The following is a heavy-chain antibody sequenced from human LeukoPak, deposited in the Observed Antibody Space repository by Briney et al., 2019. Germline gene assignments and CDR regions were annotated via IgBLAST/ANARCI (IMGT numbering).Heavy chain of an antibody. CDR3: ARRVGHYDILTGYPWAFDI. CDR2: INQDGCEK. D-gene: IGHD3-9*01. CDR1: GFTFSSYW. V-gene: IGHV3-7*01. Sequence: GGSLRLSCAVSGFTFSSYWMSWVRQAPGKGLEWVDSINQDGCEKYYVDSVKGRFTISRDNAKNSLYLQMNSLRAEDAAVYYCARRVGHYDILTGYPWAFDIWGQGTMVTVSS. J-gene: IGHJ3*02.